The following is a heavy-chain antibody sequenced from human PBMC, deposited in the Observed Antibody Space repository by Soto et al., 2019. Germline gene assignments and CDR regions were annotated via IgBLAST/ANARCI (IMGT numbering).Heavy chain of an antibody. J-gene: IGHJ4*02. D-gene: IGHD3-16*01. CDR3: PRHTSDDVLAV. V-gene: IGHV5-10-1*01. CDR2: IDPSDSRT. CDR1: GYMFPIYH. Sequence: PGEALKISCEASGYMFPIYHISWVRQMPGKGLGWVGKIDPSDSRTMYRPSSRARITISVDKSIDTASLLWGRLKAPGTAIHFCPRHTSDDVLAVWGKGTQVAVSS.